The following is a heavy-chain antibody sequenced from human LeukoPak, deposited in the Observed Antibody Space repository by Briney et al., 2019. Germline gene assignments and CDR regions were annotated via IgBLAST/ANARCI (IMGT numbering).Heavy chain of an antibody. CDR1: GFTFSRYG. J-gene: IGHJ4*02. Sequence: GRSLRLSCAASGFTFSRYGMHWVRQAPGKGLEWVALAWYDGSGQYYADSVRGRFTISRDNSKNTVYLQMNSLRVEDTAVYYCAREPQPSGSYDFWGQGTLVTVSS. CDR3: AREPQPSGSYDF. D-gene: IGHD1-26*01. CDR2: AWYDGSGQ. V-gene: IGHV3-33*01.